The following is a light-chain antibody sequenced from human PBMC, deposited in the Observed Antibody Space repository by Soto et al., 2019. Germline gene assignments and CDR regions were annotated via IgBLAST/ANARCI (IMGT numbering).Light chain of an antibody. Sequence: QSVLTQPPSASGTPGQRVTISCSGSYSNIGYYTVNWYQQVPGRAPKLLIYNNNQRPSGVSDRFSGSKSGTSASLAISGLQSEDEAEYYCAACDDSLSGYVFGTGTKLTVL. CDR1: YSNIGYYT. V-gene: IGLV1-44*01. CDR2: NNN. CDR3: AACDDSLSGYV. J-gene: IGLJ1*01.